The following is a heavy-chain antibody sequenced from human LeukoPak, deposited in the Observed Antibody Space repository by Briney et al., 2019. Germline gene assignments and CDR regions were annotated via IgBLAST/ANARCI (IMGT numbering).Heavy chain of an antibody. CDR1: GYPFTSYG. Sequence: ASVKVSCKTFGYPFTSYGISWVRQAPGQGLEWMGWISAYNGNTNYAQKLQGRVTMTTDTSTSTAYMELRSLRSDDTAVYYCARDTVTVVTRFDYWGQGTLVTVSS. V-gene: IGHV1-18*01. CDR2: ISAYNGNT. D-gene: IGHD4-23*01. CDR3: ARDTVTVVTRFDY. J-gene: IGHJ4*02.